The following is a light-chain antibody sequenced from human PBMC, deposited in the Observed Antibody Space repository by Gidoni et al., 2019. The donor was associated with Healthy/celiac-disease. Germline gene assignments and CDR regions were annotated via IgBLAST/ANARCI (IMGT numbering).Light chain of an antibody. CDR2: GAS. CDR1: QSVSSN. CDR3: QKYNNWPPMYT. J-gene: IGKJ2*01. V-gene: IGKV3-15*01. Sequence: ELVITQSPATLSVSPGERATLSFRASQSVSSNLAWYQQKPGQAPRLLIYGASTRATGIPARFSGSGSGTEFTLTISSLKSEDFAVDYCQKYNNWPPMYTCGKGTKLEIK.